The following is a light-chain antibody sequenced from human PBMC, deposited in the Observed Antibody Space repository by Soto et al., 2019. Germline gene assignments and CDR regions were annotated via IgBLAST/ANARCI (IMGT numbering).Light chain of an antibody. CDR3: MQALQTPLT. CDR1: QSLLHSDGYNY. J-gene: IGKJ4*01. Sequence: DIVMTQSPLSLPVTPGEPASISCRSSQSLLHSDGYNYLDWFLQRPGQSPQLLIYLGSSRASGVPDRVSGSVSGTDFTLKISRVEAEDVGVYYCMQALQTPLTFGGGTKVDIK. CDR2: LGS. V-gene: IGKV2-28*01.